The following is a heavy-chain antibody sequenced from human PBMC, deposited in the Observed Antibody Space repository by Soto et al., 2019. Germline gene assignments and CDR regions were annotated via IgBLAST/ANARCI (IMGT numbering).Heavy chain of an antibody. D-gene: IGHD4-4*01. Sequence: GGSLRLSCSASGFTFSSYAMHWVRQAPGKGLEYVSAISSNGGSTYYADSVKGRFTISRDNSKNTLYLQMSSLRAEDTAVYYCVKKDYSNYVWWFDPWGQGTLVTVFS. CDR1: GFTFSSYA. J-gene: IGHJ5*02. CDR2: ISSNGGST. CDR3: VKKDYSNYVWWFDP. V-gene: IGHV3-64D*08.